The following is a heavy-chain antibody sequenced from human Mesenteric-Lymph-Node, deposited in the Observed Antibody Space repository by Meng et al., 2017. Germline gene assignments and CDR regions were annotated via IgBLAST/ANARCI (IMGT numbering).Heavy chain of an antibody. CDR3: ARENYYGSGRLGAFDI. D-gene: IGHD3-10*01. J-gene: IGHJ3*02. CDR2: ISIDGSGI. Sequence: GGSLRLSCAVSGLTFSDHYMSWIRHAPGKGLEWVSYISIDGSGIYYADSVKGRFTISRDNAKDTLYLQMNSLRAEDTAVYYCARENYYGSGRLGAFDIWGQGTMVTVSS. CDR1: GLTFSDHY. V-gene: IGHV3-11*04.